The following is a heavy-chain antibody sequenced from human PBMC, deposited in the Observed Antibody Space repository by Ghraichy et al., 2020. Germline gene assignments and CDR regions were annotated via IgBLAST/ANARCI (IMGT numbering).Heavy chain of an antibody. CDR3: AKGPEDEYVRVQTGAFDI. J-gene: IGHJ3*02. V-gene: IGHV3-30*02. CDR1: GFTFSSYG. D-gene: IGHD3-16*01. CDR2: IRYDGSNK. Sequence: GGSLSLSCAASGFTFSSYGMHWVRQAPGKGLEWVAFIRYDGSNKYYADSVKGRFTISRDNSKNTLYLQMNSLRAEDTAVYYCAKGPEDEYVRVQTGAFDIWGQGTMVTVSS.